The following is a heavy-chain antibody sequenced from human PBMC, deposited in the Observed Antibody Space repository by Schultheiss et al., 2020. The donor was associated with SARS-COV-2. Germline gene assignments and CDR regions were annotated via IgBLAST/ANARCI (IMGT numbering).Heavy chain of an antibody. CDR1: GFTFSSYS. CDR3: ARDEFSRWLHHYYYYGMDV. V-gene: IGHV3-21*01. CDR2: ISSSSSYI. J-gene: IGHJ6*02. Sequence: GGSLRLSCAASGFTFSSYSMNWVRQAPGKGLEWVSSISSSSSYIYYADSVKGRFTISRDNAKNSLYLQMNSLRAEDTAVYYCARDEFSRWLHHYYYYGMDVWGQGTTVTVSS. D-gene: IGHD5-24*01.